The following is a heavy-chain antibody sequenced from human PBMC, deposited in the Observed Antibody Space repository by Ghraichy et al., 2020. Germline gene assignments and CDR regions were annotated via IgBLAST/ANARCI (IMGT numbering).Heavy chain of an antibody. CDR1: GFTFSSYS. D-gene: IGHD3-10*01. Sequence: GGSLRLSCAASGFTFSSYSMNWVRQAPGKGLEWVSSISSSSSYIYYADSVKGRFTISRDNAKNSLYLQMNSLRAEDTAVYYCARDATYYYGSGSYYNPDGYYYYGMDVWGQGTTVTVSS. J-gene: IGHJ6*02. CDR3: ARDATYYYGSGSYYNPDGYYYYGMDV. CDR2: ISSSSSYI. V-gene: IGHV3-21*01.